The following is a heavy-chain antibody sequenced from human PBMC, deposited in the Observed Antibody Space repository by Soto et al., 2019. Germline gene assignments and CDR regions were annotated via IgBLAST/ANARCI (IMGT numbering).Heavy chain of an antibody. V-gene: IGHV3-23*01. CDR3: AKVTKRAAAGRYEYYKYGMDV. Sequence: GGSLRLSCSASGFIFRRYWMAWVRQGPGKGLEWVSVISGIGGSSYYAASVKGRFTISRDNSKNTLFLQMNGLRAEDTAVYYCAKVTKRAAAGRYEYYKYGMDVWGQGTTVTVSS. CDR1: GFIFRRYW. J-gene: IGHJ6*02. CDR2: ISGIGGSS. D-gene: IGHD6-13*01.